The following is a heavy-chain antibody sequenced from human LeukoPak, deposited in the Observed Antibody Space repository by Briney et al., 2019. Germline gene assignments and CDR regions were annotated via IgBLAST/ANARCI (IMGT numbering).Heavy chain of an antibody. V-gene: IGHV4-30-2*01. CDR2: IYHGGST. Sequence: PSQTLSLTCAVSGDSLSSSRYSWSWLRQPPGKGLEWIGYIYHGGSTHYNPSLESRDTLSVDRSKKQFSLKLTSATAADTAVYYCARVVVDITRYFDPWGQGTLVTVSS. CDR1: GDSLSSSRYS. D-gene: IGHD2-15*01. J-gene: IGHJ5*02. CDR3: ARVVVDITRYFDP.